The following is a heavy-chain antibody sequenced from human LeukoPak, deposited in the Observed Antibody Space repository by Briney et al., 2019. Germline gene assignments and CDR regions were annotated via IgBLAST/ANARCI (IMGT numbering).Heavy chain of an antibody. V-gene: IGHV4-39*01. J-gene: IGHJ4*02. Sequence: SETLSLTCTVSGGSISSSSYYRGWIRQPPGKGLEWIGSIYYSGSTYYNPSLKSRVTISVDTSKNQFSLKLSSVTAADTAVYYCARFRLGTVDFDYWGQGTLVTVSS. CDR2: IYYSGST. CDR1: GGSISSSSYY. D-gene: IGHD3-10*01. CDR3: ARFRLGTVDFDY.